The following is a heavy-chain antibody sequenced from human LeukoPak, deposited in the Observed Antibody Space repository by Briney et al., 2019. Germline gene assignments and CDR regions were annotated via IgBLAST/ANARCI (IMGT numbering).Heavy chain of an antibody. J-gene: IGHJ6*02. D-gene: IGHD2-2*01. CDR2: IYYSGST. V-gene: IGHV4-39*01. CDR3: AAGGGPAAMYYYYYYGMDV. Sequence: PSGTLSLTCTVSGGSISSSSYYWGWIRQPPGKGLEWIGSIYYSGSTYYNPSLKSRVTISVDTSKNQFSLKLSSVTAADTAVYYCAAGGGPAAMYYYYYYGMDVWGQGTTVTVSS. CDR1: GGSISSSSYY.